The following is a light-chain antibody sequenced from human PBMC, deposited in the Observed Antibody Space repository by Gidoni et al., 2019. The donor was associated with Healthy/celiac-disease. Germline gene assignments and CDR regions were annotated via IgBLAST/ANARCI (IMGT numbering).Light chain of an antibody. V-gene: IGKV3-15*01. CDR1: QSVSSN. J-gene: IGKJ1*01. Sequence: EIVQPQSPATLSVSPGERATRTCRASQSVSSNFGWYQQKTGQAPMLLIYGASTRATGIPSRCSGSGSGAGFTLTISSRQSEDFAVYYCQQYNNWPPWTFGQGTKVEIK. CDR3: QQYNNWPPWT. CDR2: GAS.